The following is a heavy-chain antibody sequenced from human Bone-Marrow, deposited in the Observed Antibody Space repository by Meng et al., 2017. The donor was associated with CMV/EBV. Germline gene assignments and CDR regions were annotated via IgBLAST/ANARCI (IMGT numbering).Heavy chain of an antibody. D-gene: IGHD3-3*01. Sequence: GESLKISCAASGFTFSSYSMNWVRQAPGKGLEWVSSISSSSSYIYYADSVKGRFTISRDNAKNSLYLQMNSLRAEDTAVYYCARTPPRGDFWSGYYWFDPWGQGTLVTVSS. V-gene: IGHV3-21*01. J-gene: IGHJ5*02. CDR3: ARTPPRGDFWSGYYWFDP. CDR2: ISSSSSYI. CDR1: GFTFSSYS.